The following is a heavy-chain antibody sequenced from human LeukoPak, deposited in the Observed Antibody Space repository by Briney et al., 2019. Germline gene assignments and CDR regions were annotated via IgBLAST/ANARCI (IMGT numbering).Heavy chain of an antibody. J-gene: IGHJ4*02. V-gene: IGHV3-30*18. D-gene: IGHD2/OR15-2a*01. CDR2: ISYDGSNK. CDR1: GFTFSSYG. Sequence: PGGSLRLSCAASGFTFSSYGMHWVRQAPGKGLEWVAVISYDGSNKYYADSVKGRFTISRDNSKNTLYLQMDSLRAEDTAVYFCVKTAFAGRVGRRLSLDHWGQGTLVTVSS. CDR3: VKTAFAGRVGRRLSLDH.